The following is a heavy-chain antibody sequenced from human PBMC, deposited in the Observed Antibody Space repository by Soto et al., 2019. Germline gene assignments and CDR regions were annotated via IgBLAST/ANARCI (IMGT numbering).Heavy chain of an antibody. CDR1: GVRFSTYD. CDR2: MSGSGSGT. D-gene: IGHD4-4*01. V-gene: IGHV3-23*01. J-gene: IGHJ6*02. Sequence: DVQLLESGGGLVQPGGSLRLSCAASGVRFSTYDMSWVRQAPGKGLEWVSGMSGSGSGTYYADSVKGRVTISRDNSKNTLYLQINSLRAEDTAVYYCVRQAKLTTVTANVGYYYGLDVWGQGTTVTVSS. CDR3: VRQAKLTTVTANVGYYYGLDV.